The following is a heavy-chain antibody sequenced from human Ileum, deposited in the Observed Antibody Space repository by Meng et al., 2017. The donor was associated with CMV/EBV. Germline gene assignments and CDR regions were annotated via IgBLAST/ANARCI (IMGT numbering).Heavy chain of an antibody. Sequence: ASVKVSCKASGYTFTSYYMHWVRQAPGQGLEWMGWIAPRSGDTSYAEKFRGRVTMTRDTSISTAYMELTRLESDDTAVYFCARDGIYSNDYDAFAIWGQGKMV. CDR3: ARDGIYSNDYDAFAI. CDR1: GYTFTSYY. D-gene: IGHD5-12*01. V-gene: IGHV1-2*02. CDR2: IAPRSGDT. J-gene: IGHJ3*02.